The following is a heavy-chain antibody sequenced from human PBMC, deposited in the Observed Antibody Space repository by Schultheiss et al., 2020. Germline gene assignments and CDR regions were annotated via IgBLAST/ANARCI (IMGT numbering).Heavy chain of an antibody. CDR1: GFTFSDYY. CDR3: ARDGFIAAAGIGY. Sequence: SCAASGFTFSDYYMNWIRQAPGKGLEWVSYITSSGSTIYYADSVKGRFTISRDNAKNSLYLQMNSLRAEDTAVYYCARDGFIAAAGIGYWGQGTLVTVSS. CDR2: ITSSGSTI. J-gene: IGHJ4*02. V-gene: IGHV3-11*01. D-gene: IGHD6-13*01.